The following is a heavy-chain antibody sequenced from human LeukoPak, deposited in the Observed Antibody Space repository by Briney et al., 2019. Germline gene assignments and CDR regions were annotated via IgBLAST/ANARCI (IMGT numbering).Heavy chain of an antibody. Sequence: SETLSLTCTVSGGSISSSSYYWGWIRQPPGKGLEWIGSIYYSGSTYYNPSLKSRVTISVDTSKNQFSLKLSPVTAADTAVYYCARPGKIRCSSTSCPYDAFDIWGQGTMVTVSS. CDR1: GGSISSSSYY. D-gene: IGHD2-2*01. J-gene: IGHJ3*02. CDR2: IYYSGST. CDR3: ARPGKIRCSSTSCPYDAFDI. V-gene: IGHV4-39*01.